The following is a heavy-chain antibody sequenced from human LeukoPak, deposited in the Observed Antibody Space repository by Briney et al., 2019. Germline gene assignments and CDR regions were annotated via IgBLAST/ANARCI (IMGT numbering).Heavy chain of an antibody. CDR1: GFTFSSYA. J-gene: IGHJ5*02. V-gene: IGHV3-23*01. D-gene: IGHD2-2*01. CDR2: ISGCGGST. Sequence: PGGSLRLSCGASGFTFSSYAMSWVRQAPGKGLEWVSAISGCGGSTYYADSVKGRFTISRDNSKNTLHLQMNSLRAEDTAVYYCAKDDRRYCSSTSCLDSFDPWGQGTLVTVSS. CDR3: AKDDRRYCSSTSCLDSFDP.